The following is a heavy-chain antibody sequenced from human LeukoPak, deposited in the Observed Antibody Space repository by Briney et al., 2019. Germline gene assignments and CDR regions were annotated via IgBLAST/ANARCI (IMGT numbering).Heavy chain of an antibody. Sequence: GGSLRLSCAASGFTFSTYWMSWVRQAPGKGLEWVSYISSSGTTIYYADSVKGRFTISRDNAKNSLYLQMNSLRAEDTAVYFCARRRDSGSLQHFDYWGQGTLVTVSS. CDR2: ISSSGTTI. CDR3: ARRRDSGSLQHFDY. D-gene: IGHD1-26*01. CDR1: GFTFSTYW. V-gene: IGHV3-11*01. J-gene: IGHJ4*02.